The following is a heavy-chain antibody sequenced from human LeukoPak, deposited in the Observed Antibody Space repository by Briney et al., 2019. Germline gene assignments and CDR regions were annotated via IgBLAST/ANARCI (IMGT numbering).Heavy chain of an antibody. CDR2: ISGSGGST. CDR1: GFTFSSYA. J-gene: IGHJ4*02. CDR3: PRGDHYYDSSWGFFDY. V-gene: IGHV3-23*01. D-gene: IGHD3-22*01. Sequence: PGGSLRLSCAASGFTFSSYAMSWVRQAPGKGLEWVSAISGSGGSTYYADSVKGRFIISRDNSKNTLYLQMNSLRAEDTAVYYCPRGDHYYDSSWGFFDYWGQGTLVTVSS.